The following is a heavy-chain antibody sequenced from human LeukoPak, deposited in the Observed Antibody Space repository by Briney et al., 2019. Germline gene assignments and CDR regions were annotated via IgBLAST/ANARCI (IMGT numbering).Heavy chain of an antibody. CDR3: ASIWGLFNFDY. Sequence: GGSLRLSCAASGFTFSSYEMNWVRQAPGKGLEWVSYISSSGSTIYYADSVKGRFTISRDNAKNSLYLQMNSLRAEDTAVYYCASIWGLFNFDYWGQGTLVTVSS. J-gene: IGHJ4*02. CDR2: ISSSGSTI. CDR1: GFTFSSYE. D-gene: IGHD3-10*01. V-gene: IGHV3-48*03.